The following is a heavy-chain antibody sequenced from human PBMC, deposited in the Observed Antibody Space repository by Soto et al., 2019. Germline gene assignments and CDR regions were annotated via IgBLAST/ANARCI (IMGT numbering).Heavy chain of an antibody. CDR1: GGSFSGYY. CDR3: ARTGKFYYYDTTGLRFDP. V-gene: IGHV4-34*01. J-gene: IGHJ5*02. D-gene: IGHD3-22*01. Sequence: SETLSLTCAVYGGSFSGYYWSWIRQPPGKGLEWIGEINHSGSTNYNPSLKSRVTISVDTSKNQLSLKLSFVTAADTAVYYCARTGKFYYYDTTGLRFDPWGPGIMVTVSS. CDR2: INHSGST.